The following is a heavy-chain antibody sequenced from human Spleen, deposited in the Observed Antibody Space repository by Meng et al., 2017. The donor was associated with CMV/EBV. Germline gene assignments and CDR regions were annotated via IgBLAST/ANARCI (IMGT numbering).Heavy chain of an antibody. Sequence: SETLSLTCNVSGGSVSSGSYYWSLIRQPPGKGLEWIGHIYYSGSTNYNPSLKSRVTISVDTSKNQFSLKLSSVTAADTAVYYCARGPRGYSYEKDWFDPWGQGTLVTVSS. CDR1: GGSVSSGSYY. J-gene: IGHJ5*02. V-gene: IGHV4-61*01. CDR2: IYYSGST. CDR3: ARGPRGYSYEKDWFDP. D-gene: IGHD5-18*01.